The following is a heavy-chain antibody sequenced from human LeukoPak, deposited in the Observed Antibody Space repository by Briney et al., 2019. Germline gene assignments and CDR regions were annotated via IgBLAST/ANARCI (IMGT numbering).Heavy chain of an antibody. Sequence: SVKVSCKASGGTFSSYAISWVRQAPGQGLEWRGRIIPILGIANYAQKFQGRVTITADKSTSTAYMELSSLRSEDTAVYYCARDHPLPYGGNSVNNWFDPWGQGTLVTVSS. CDR3: ARDHPLPYGGNSVNNWFDP. V-gene: IGHV1-69*04. CDR1: GGTFSSYA. CDR2: IIPILGIA. D-gene: IGHD4-23*01. J-gene: IGHJ5*02.